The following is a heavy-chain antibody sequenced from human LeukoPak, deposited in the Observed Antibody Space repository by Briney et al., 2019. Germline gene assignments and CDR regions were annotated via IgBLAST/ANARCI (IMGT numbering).Heavy chain of an antibody. Sequence: SETLFLTCTVSGGSISSYYWSWIRQPPGKGLEWIGYIYYSGSTNYNPSLKSRVTISVDTSKNQFSLKLSSVTAADTAVYYCARQIVVVITGIDYYMDVWGKGTTVTVSS. J-gene: IGHJ6*03. CDR2: IYYSGST. CDR1: GGSISSYY. CDR3: ARQIVVVITGIDYYMDV. D-gene: IGHD3-22*01. V-gene: IGHV4-59*01.